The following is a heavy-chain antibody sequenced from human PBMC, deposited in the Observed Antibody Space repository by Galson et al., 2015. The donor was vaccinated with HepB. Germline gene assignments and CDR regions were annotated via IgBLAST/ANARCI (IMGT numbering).Heavy chain of an antibody. CDR2: IRYDGSNK. D-gene: IGHD6-19*01. V-gene: IGHV3-30*02. J-gene: IGHJ4*02. CDR1: GFTFSSYG. CDR3: AKGLGGAVAGTFNY. Sequence: SLRLSCAASGFTFSSYGMHWVRQAPGKGLEWVAFIRYDGSNKYYADSVKGRFTISRDNSKNTLYLQMNSLRAEDTAVYYCAKGLGGAVAGTFNYWGQGTLVTVSS.